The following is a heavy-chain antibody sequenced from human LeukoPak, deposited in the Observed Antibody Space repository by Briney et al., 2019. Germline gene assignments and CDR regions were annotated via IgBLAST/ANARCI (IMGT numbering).Heavy chain of an antibody. Sequence: GGSLEIYFQGSGYRFTSYWIGWVRPMPGKGLGWMGIIYPGDSDTRYSPSFQGKVTISADKSISTAYLQCISLKASDTAMYYCARIRPDYGDYGGFDPWGQGTLVTVSS. CDR3: ARIRPDYGDYGGFDP. D-gene: IGHD4-17*01. J-gene: IGHJ5*02. V-gene: IGHV5-51*01. CDR2: IYPGDSDT. CDR1: GYRFTSYW.